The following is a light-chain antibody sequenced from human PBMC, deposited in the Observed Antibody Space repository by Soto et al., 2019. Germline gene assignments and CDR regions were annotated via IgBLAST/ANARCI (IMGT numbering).Light chain of an antibody. J-gene: IGKJ5*01. Sequence: EIVMTQSPATLSVSLVERATLSCRPSQSVSSNLAWYQQKPGQAPRLLLYGASSRATGIPDRFSGSGYGTDFTLTISRLEPEDFAVYYCQQHGSSPPSITFGQGTQREIK. V-gene: IGKV3-20*01. CDR3: QQHGSSPPSIT. CDR1: QSVSSN. CDR2: GAS.